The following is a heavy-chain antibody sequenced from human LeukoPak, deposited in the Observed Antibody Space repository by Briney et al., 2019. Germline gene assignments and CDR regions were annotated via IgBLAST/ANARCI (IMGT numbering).Heavy chain of an antibody. V-gene: IGHV3-23*01. CDR1: GFTFSSYG. CDR2: IRGSGGYT. Sequence: PGGSLRLSCAASGFTFSSYGMSWVRQAPGKGLEWVSAIRGSGGYTYYADSVRGRFTISRDNSKNTLYLQMNSLRAEDTAVYYCARDGVSMVRGVRVLDYYNYYMDVWGKGTTVTISS. J-gene: IGHJ6*03. D-gene: IGHD3-10*01. CDR3: ARDGVSMVRGVRVLDYYNYYMDV.